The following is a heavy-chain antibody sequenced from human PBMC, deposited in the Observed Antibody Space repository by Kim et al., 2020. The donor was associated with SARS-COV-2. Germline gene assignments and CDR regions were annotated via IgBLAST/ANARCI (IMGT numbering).Heavy chain of an antibody. Sequence: SETLSLTCAVYGGSFSGYYSSWIRQPPGKGLEWIGEINHSGSTNYNPSLKSRVTISVDTSKNQFSLKLSSVTAAATAVYYCARGDYYGSGSYYTNWFDP. CDR1: GGSFSGYY. D-gene: IGHD3-10*01. CDR3: ARGDYYGSGSYYTNWFDP. CDR2: INHSGST. V-gene: IGHV4-34*01. J-gene: IGHJ5*02.